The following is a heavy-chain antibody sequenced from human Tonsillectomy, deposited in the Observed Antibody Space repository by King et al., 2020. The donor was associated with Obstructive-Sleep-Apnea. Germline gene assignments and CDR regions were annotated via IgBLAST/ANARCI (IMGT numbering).Heavy chain of an antibody. CDR1: GYSFIYDG. D-gene: IGHD2-8*02. Sequence: QLVQSGAEVKEPGSSVKVSCKTSGYSFIYDGVAWVRQAPGQGLDWMGWISAYTGNTNYAQDFQGRVTVTTDTSTSTAYMELRGLRSDDTAMYYCARGGYSSGYVGYFDFWGQGTLVTVSS. CDR2: ISAYTGNT. V-gene: IGHV1-18*01. J-gene: IGHJ4*02. CDR3: ARGGYSSGYVGYFDF.